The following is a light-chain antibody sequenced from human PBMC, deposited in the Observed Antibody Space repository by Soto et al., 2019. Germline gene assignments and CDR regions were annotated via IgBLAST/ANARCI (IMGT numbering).Light chain of an antibody. V-gene: IGLV2-11*01. CDR3: CSDAGSYSYV. CDR2: DVS. CDR1: SSDVGGYNY. Sequence: QSALTQPRSVSGSPGQSVTISCTGTSSDVGGYNYVSWYQQHPGKAPKLIIYDVSKRPSGVPDRFSGSKSGNTASLTISGLQAEDEADYYCCSDAGSYSYVLGTGTKLTVL. J-gene: IGLJ1*01.